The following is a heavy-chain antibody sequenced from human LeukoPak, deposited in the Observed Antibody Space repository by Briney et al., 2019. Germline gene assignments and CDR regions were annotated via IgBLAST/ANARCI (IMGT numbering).Heavy chain of an antibody. D-gene: IGHD3-22*01. CDR2: IYYSGST. Sequence: ASETLSLTCTVSGGSISSSSYYWGWIRQPPGKGLEWIGSIYYSGSTYYNPSLKSRVTISVDTSKNQFSLKLSSVTAAGTAVYYCAREFFGHNYDSSGYYVVIVVGLNKCTFDYWGQGTLVTVSS. CDR3: AREFFGHNYDSSGYYVVIVVGLNKCTFDY. V-gene: IGHV4-39*07. J-gene: IGHJ4*02. CDR1: GGSISSSSYY.